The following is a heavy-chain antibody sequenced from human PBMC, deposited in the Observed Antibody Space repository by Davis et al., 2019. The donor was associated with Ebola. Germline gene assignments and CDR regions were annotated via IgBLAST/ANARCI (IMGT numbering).Heavy chain of an antibody. D-gene: IGHD3-16*02. CDR3: ARWGFGITFGGVIVDNWFDP. J-gene: IGHJ5*02. CDR1: GGSISSGSYY. Sequence: LRLSCTVSGGSISSGSYYWSWIRQPAGKGLEWIGHIYTSGSTNYNPSLKSRVTISVDTSKNQFSLKLSSVTAADTAVYYCARWGFGITFGGVIVDNWFDPWGQGTLVTVSS. CDR2: IYTSGST. V-gene: IGHV4-61*09.